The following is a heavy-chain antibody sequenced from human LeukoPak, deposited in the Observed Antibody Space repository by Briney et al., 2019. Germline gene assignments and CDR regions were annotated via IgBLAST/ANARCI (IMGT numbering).Heavy chain of an antibody. D-gene: IGHD3-3*01. V-gene: IGHV7-4-1*02. CDR2: INTNTRSP. Sequence: ASVKVSCKASGYTFTRYAMNWVRQAPGQGLEWMGWINTNTRSPTYAQGFTGRVVFSLDTSVSTAYLQISSLKAEDTAVYYCARGFRFDYDFWSGYYSIGGDAFDIWGQGTMVTVSS. CDR1: GYTFTRYA. J-gene: IGHJ3*02. CDR3: ARGFRFDYDFWSGYYSIGGDAFDI.